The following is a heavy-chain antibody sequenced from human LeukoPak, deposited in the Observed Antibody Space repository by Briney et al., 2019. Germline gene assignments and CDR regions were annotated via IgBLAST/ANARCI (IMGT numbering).Heavy chain of an antibody. D-gene: IGHD6-13*01. CDR1: GFTFSSYE. CDR3: ARGRWYAKYYYMDV. V-gene: IGHV3-48*03. J-gene: IGHJ6*03. CDR2: ISSSGSTI. Sequence: GGSLRLSCAASGFTFSSYEMNWVRQAPGKGLEWVSYISSSGSTIYYADSVKGRFTISRDNAKNSLYLQMNSLRAEDTAVYYCARGRWYAKYYYMDVWGKGTTVTVSS.